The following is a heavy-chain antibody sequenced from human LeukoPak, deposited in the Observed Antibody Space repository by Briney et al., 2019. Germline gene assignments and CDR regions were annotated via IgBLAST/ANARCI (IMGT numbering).Heavy chain of an antibody. J-gene: IGHJ6*03. CDR3: ASLSHGIAARPDLNYYYMDV. V-gene: IGHV4-61*02. Sequence: SETLSLTCTVSGGSIGSNSDYWSWIRQPAGKELEWIGRFYSSGSTSYNPSLKSRVTISVVTSKNQFSLRLTSVTAADTAVYYCASLSHGIAARPDLNYYYMDVWGKGTTVTVSS. CDR2: FYSSGST. CDR1: GGSIGSNSDY. D-gene: IGHD6-6*01.